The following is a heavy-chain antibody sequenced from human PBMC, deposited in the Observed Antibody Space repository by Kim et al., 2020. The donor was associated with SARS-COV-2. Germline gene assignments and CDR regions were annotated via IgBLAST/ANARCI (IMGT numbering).Heavy chain of an antibody. Sequence: ASVTVSCKASGDSFTCYALIWVRQAPGQGPEWMGWINTNTGNATYAQCFTGRLAFTLDNSVSTAYLQFNRLTAEDTAVYYCARAPYREVDGFAIDI. CDR2: INTNTGNA. D-gene: IGHD1-26*01. CDR1: GDSFTCYA. CDR3: ARAPYREVDGFAIDI. V-gene: IGHV7-4-1*02. J-gene: IGHJ3*02.